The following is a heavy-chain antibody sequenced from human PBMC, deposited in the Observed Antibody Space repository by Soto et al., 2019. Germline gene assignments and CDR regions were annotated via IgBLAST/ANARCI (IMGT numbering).Heavy chain of an antibody. D-gene: IGHD2-15*01. J-gene: IGHJ4*02. CDR3: ARPPEGYCSGGNCHFDY. CDR1: GYNFATHW. V-gene: IGHV5-51*01. Sequence: GESLKISCKGSGYNFATHWVAWVRQMPGKGLEWMGIIYPGDSDTTYSLSFQGRVNISVDKSLNTAYLQWNSLKASDTAMYYCARPPEGYCSGGNCHFDYWGQGTLVTVSS. CDR2: IYPGDSDT.